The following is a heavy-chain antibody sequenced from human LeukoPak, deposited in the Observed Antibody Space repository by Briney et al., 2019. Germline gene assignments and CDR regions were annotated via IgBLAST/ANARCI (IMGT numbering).Heavy chain of an antibody. V-gene: IGHV1-18*01. J-gene: IGHJ3*02. CDR1: GYAFTSYG. CDR2: ISAYNGNT. CDR3: AREDCSGGSCYSLSLTPVFHVFDI. D-gene: IGHD2-15*01. Sequence: ASVKVSCKASGYAFTSYGISWVRQAPGQGLEWMGWISAYNGNTNYAPKLQGRVTMTTDTSTSTAYMQLRSLRSDDTAVYYCAREDCSGGSCYSLSLTPVFHVFDIWGQGTMVTVSS.